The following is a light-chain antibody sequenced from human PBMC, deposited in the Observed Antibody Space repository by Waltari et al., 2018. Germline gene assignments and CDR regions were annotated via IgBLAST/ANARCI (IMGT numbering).Light chain of an antibody. J-gene: IGKJ5*01. CDR3: MQALQTRT. CDR1: QSPLHSNGYNY. Sequence: DIEMTETRLSLTVTPGEPASVSCMSGQSPLHSNGYNYLDWYLQKPGQSPQLLIYLGSNRASGVPDRFSGSGSGTDFTLKISRVEAEDVGVYYCMQALQTRTFGQGTRLEIK. V-gene: IGKV2-28*01. CDR2: LGS.